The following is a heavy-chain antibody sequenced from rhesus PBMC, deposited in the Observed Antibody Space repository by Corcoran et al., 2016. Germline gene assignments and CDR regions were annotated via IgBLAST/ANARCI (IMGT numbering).Heavy chain of an antibody. D-gene: IGHD3-3*01. CDR2: ISESGGTI. J-gene: IGHJ4*01. Sequence: DVQLVESGGGLVKPGGSLRLSCVASGFTFSSYVMHWVRQAPGKGLEWDPVISESGGTIYYADTGKGRYTISRDNAKNSLFLQMNSLRAEDTAVYYCTRAYNIWTIGYWGQGVLVTVSS. CDR3: TRAYNIWTIGY. CDR1: GFTFSSYV. V-gene: IGHV3S26*01.